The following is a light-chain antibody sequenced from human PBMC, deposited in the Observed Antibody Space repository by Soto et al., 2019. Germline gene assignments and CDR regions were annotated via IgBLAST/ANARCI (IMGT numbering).Light chain of an antibody. CDR2: GAS. V-gene: IGKV3-20*01. J-gene: IGKJ5*01. Sequence: SVLTHSPVTLSLSPGERSTLSCRASQSVSSSYLAWYQQKPGQAPRLLIYGASSRATGIPDRFSGSGSGTDFTLTISRLEPEDFAVYYCQQYGSSPLFGQGTRLEIK. CDR3: QQYGSSPL. CDR1: QSVSSSY.